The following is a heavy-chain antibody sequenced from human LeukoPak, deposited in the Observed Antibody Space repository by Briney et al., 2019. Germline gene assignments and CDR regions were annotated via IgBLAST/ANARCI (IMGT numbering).Heavy chain of an antibody. D-gene: IGHD4-17*01. V-gene: IGHV3-49*03. CDR1: GFTFGDYA. J-gene: IGHJ4*02. CDR3: TRVKDYGDDAYFDY. CDR2: IRSKAYGGTT. Sequence: GRSLRLSCTASGFTFGDYAMSWFRQAPGKGLEWVGFIRSKAYGGTTEYAASVKGRFTISRDDSKSIAYLQMNSLKTEDTAVYYCTRVKDYGDDAYFDYWGQGTLVTVSS.